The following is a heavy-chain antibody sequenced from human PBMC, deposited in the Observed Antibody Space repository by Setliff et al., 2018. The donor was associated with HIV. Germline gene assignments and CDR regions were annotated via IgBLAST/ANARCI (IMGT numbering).Heavy chain of an antibody. CDR3: AHRPLSADDFDY. CDR2: IYWNNDK. Sequence: SGPTLVNPAQTLTLTCTFSGFSLNTPGLGVGWIRQPPGEALEWLALIYWNNDKRYNPSLGSRLSITKDTSKNLVVLVMTNMDAVDTATYYCAHRPLSADDFDYWGQGTQVTVSS. J-gene: IGHJ4*02. V-gene: IGHV2-5*01. CDR1: GFSLNTPGLG.